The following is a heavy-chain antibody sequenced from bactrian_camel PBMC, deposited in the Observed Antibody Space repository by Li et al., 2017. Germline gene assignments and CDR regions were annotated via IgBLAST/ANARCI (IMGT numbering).Heavy chain of an antibody. CDR2: FDSNGST. V-gene: IGHV3S53*01. D-gene: IGHD2*01. J-gene: IGHJ6*01. Sequence: HVQLVESGGGSVQAGGSLILSCAASRYIYSRYCMGWFRQAPGKEREGVAAFDSNGSTTYADSVKGRLTISKDNAKNTVYLQMNSLKPEDTAMYYCAARGPYCYTKLSVRDFTYWGQGTQVTVS. CDR3: AARGPYCYTKLSVRDFTY. CDR1: RYIYSRYC.